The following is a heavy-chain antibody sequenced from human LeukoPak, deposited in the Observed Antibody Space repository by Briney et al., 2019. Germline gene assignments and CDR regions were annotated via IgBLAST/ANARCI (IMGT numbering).Heavy chain of an antibody. D-gene: IGHD1-26*01. CDR2: IKQDGSEK. CDR3: ARDLMGATHYFQH. Sequence: GSLRLSCAASGFTFSSYWMSWVRQAPGKGLEGVANIKQDGSEKYYVDSVKGRFTISRDNAKNSLYLQMNSLRAEDTAVYYCARDLMGATHYFQHWGQGTLVTVSS. CDR1: GFTFSSYW. V-gene: IGHV3-7*01. J-gene: IGHJ1*01.